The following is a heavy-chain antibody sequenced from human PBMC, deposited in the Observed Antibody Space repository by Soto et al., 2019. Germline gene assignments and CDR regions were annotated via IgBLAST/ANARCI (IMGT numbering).Heavy chain of an antibody. V-gene: IGHV1-18*01. Sequence: ASVKVSCKASGYTFTSYGIGWVRQAPGQGLEWMGWISAYNGNTNYAQKLQGRVTMTTDTSTSTAYMELRSLRSDDTAVYYCARDDYGDPNFDYWGQGTLVTVSS. CDR2: ISAYNGNT. CDR1: GYTFTSYG. CDR3: ARDDYGDPNFDY. J-gene: IGHJ4*02. D-gene: IGHD4-17*01.